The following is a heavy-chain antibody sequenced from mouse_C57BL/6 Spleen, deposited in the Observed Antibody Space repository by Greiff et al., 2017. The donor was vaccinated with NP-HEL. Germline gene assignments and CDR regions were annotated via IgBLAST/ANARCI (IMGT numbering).Heavy chain of an antibody. CDR3: ARSGGYPYYFDY. D-gene: IGHD2-2*01. V-gene: IGHV1-80*01. J-gene: IGHJ2*01. CDR1: GYAFSSYW. CDR2: IYPGDGDT. Sequence: QVQLQQSGAELVKPGASVKISCKASGYAFSSYWMNWVKQRPGKGLEWIGQIYPGDGDTNYNGKFKGKATLTADKSSSTAYMQLSSLTSEDSAVYFCARSGGYPYYFDYWGQGTTLTVSS.